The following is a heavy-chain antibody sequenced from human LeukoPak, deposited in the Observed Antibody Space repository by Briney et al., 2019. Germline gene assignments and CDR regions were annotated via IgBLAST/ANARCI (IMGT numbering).Heavy chain of an antibody. CDR3: ARDRTGYADSFDM. Sequence: SETLSLTCTVSGGSISGYYWSRIRQPPGKGLEWIAYIYYSGITDYNPSLQSRVIISVDTSKNQFSLKLSSVTAADTAVYYCARDRTGYADSFDMWGQGTEVTVS. CDR2: IYYSGIT. D-gene: IGHD3-9*01. J-gene: IGHJ3*02. CDR1: GGSISGYY. V-gene: IGHV4-59*01.